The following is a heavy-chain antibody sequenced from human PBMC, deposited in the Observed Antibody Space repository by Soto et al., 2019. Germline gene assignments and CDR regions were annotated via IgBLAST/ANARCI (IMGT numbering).Heavy chain of an antibody. Sequence: VGSLRLSCAASGFTFSSYGMHWVRQAPGKGLEWVAVIWYDGSNKYYADSVKGRFTISRDNSKNTLYLQMNSLRAEDTAVYYCARTKYYDFWSGYRHEAFEIWGQGTVVTVSS. V-gene: IGHV3-33*01. CDR1: GFTFSSYG. CDR3: ARTKYYDFWSGYRHEAFEI. J-gene: IGHJ3*02. D-gene: IGHD3-3*01. CDR2: IWYDGSNK.